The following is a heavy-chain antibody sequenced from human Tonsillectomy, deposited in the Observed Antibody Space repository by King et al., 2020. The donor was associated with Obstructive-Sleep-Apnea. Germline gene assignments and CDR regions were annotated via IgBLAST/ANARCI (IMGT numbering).Heavy chain of an antibody. D-gene: IGHD2-21*02. Sequence: VQLVESGGGLVQPGGSLRLSCAASGFTFSRYSMKWVRQAPGKGLEWVSYISSSSSTIYYADSVKGRFTISRDNAKNSLYLQMNSLRAEDTAVYYCARVDIVMVTGIDYWGQGTLVTVSS. V-gene: IGHV3-48*04. CDR1: GFTFSRYS. J-gene: IGHJ4*02. CDR3: ARVDIVMVTGIDY. CDR2: ISSSSSTI.